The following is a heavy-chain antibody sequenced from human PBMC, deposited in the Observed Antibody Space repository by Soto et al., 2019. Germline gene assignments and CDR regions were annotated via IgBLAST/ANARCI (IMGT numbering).Heavy chain of an antibody. CDR3: TPSLEDDYGDYENYYYYMDV. Sequence: GGSLRLSCTASGFTFGDYAMSWFRQAPGKGLEWVGFIRSKAYGGTTEYAASVKGRFTISRDDSKSIAYLQMNSLKTEDTAVYYCTPSLEDDYGDYENYYYYMDVWGKGTTVTVSS. J-gene: IGHJ6*03. D-gene: IGHD4-17*01. CDR1: GFTFGDYA. V-gene: IGHV3-49*03. CDR2: IRSKAYGGTT.